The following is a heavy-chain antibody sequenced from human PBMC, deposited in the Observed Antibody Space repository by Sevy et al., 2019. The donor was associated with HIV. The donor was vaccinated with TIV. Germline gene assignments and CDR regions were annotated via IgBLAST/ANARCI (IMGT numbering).Heavy chain of an antibody. CDR2: IYYSGST. Sequence: SETLSLTCTVSGGSINIGGYYWTWIRQHPGKGREGIGYIYYSGSTDYNPSLKSRVSISRDTSKNQFSLKLSSVTAADTAVYYCARADPGVSGGYWEADYWGQGTQVTVSS. V-gene: IGHV4-31*03. CDR1: GGSINIGGYY. J-gene: IGHJ4*02. CDR3: ARADPGVSGGYWEADY. D-gene: IGHD3-10*01.